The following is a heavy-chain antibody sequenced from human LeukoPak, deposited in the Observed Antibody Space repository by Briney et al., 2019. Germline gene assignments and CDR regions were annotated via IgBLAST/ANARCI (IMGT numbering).Heavy chain of an antibody. V-gene: IGHV1-2*02. CDR3: ARAKVRGVIAVDY. CDR1: GYTFTGYY. Sequence: ASVKVSCKASGYTFTGYYMYWVRQAPGQGLEWMGWINPNSGGTNYAQKFQGRVTMTRDTSISTAYMELSRLRSDDTAVYYCARAKVRGVIAVDYWGQGTLVTVSS. J-gene: IGHJ4*02. CDR2: INPNSGGT. D-gene: IGHD3-10*01.